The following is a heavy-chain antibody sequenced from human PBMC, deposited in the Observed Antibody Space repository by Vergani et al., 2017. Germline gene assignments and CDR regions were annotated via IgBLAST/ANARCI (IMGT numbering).Heavy chain of an antibody. Sequence: QVQLQESGPGLVKPSQTLSLTCTVPGGPISRGSYYWGWIRQPPGKGLEWIGYIYYSGSTNYNPSRKSLVNISVDTPKNQFSLKLSSVTAADPAGYYWARPQGTSAYYFGGFDYWGQGILVTVSS. J-gene: IGHJ4*02. CDR2: IYYSGST. CDR1: GGPISRGSYY. D-gene: IGHD3-22*01. V-gene: IGHV4-61*01. CDR3: ARPQGTSAYYFGGFDY.